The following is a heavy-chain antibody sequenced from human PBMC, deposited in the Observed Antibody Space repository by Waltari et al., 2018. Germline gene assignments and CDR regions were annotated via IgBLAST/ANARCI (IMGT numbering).Heavy chain of an antibody. CDR1: NDSILSNNW. CDR2: VYHTGST. D-gene: IGHD4-4*01. V-gene: IGHV4-4*02. Sequence: QVQLKESGPGLVQPSETLSLTCVVSNDSILSNNWWSWVRQSPRKGLEWIGDVYHTGSTNDSPSLKSRVTISIDKSKNEFSLNLKSVTAADTAIYYCARRALQYYFEYWGQGILVTVSS. J-gene: IGHJ4*01. CDR3: ARRALQYYFEY.